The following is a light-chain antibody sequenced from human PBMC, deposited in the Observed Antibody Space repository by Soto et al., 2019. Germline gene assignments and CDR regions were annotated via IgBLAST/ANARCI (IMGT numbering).Light chain of an antibody. CDR1: QGIGSY. CDR2: AAS. Sequence: IQLTQSPSSLSASVGDRVTITCRASQGIGSYLAWYQQKPGKAPKLLIYAASSLQSGVPSRFSGSGSGTDYTLTISSLQPEDFATYYCQQSYRTPTFGQGTRLEIK. V-gene: IGKV1-39*01. J-gene: IGKJ5*01. CDR3: QQSYRTPT.